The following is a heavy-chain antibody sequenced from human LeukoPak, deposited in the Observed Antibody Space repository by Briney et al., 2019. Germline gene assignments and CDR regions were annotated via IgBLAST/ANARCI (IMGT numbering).Heavy chain of an antibody. V-gene: IGHV4-30-2*01. CDR2: IYHSGST. D-gene: IGHD3-10*01. CDR3: ARDIGQSGSYYRFGY. CDR1: GGSISSGGYY. J-gene: IGHJ4*02. Sequence: SETLSLTCTVSGGSISSGGYYWSWIRQPPGKGLEWIGYIYHSGSTYYNPSLKSRVTISVDRSKNQFSLKLSSVTAADTAVYYCARDIGQSGSYYRFGYWGQGTLVTVSS.